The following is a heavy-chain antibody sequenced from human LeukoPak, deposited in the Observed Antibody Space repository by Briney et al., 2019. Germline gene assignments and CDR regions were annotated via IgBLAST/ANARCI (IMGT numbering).Heavy chain of an antibody. CDR3: AREDGDAFDI. D-gene: IGHD5-24*01. CDR2: FGPNGINI. CDR1: GFTLSTYT. Sequence: PGGSLRLSCAASGFTLSTYTMSWVRQAPGMGLEWVSVFGPNGINIYYSDSVRGRFTISRDNAKNSLYLQMNSLRAEDTAVYYCAREDGDAFDIWGQGTMVTVSS. V-gene: IGHV3-21*01. J-gene: IGHJ3*02.